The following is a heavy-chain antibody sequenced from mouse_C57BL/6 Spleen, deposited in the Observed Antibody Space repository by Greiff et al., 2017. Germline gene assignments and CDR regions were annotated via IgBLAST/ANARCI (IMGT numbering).Heavy chain of an antibody. Sequence: VQLQQSGAELVKPGASVKISCKASGYAFSSYWMNWVKQRPGKGLEWIGQIYPGAGDTNYNGKFKGKATLTADKSSSTAYMQLSSLTSEDSAVYFCARNYDGHYYAMDYWGQGTSVTVSS. D-gene: IGHD2-3*01. J-gene: IGHJ4*01. V-gene: IGHV1-80*01. CDR2: IYPGAGDT. CDR1: GYAFSSYW. CDR3: ARNYDGHYYAMDY.